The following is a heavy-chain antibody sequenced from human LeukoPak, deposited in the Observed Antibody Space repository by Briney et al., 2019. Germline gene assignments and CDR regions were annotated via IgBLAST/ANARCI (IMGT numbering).Heavy chain of an antibody. CDR1: GFTFDDYG. J-gene: IGHJ4*02. CDR2: INWNGGST. CDR3: ARDYCSSTSCYFFDY. D-gene: IGHD2-2*01. Sequence: GGSLRLSGAASGFTFDDYGMSWVRQAPGKGLEWVSGINWNGGSTGYADSVKGRFTIARDNAKNSLYLQMNSLRAEDTALYYCARDYCSSTSCYFFDYWGQGTLVTVS. V-gene: IGHV3-20*04.